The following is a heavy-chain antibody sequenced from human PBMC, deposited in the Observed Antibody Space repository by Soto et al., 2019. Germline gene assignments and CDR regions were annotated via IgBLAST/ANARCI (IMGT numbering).Heavy chain of an antibody. CDR2: ISAYNGNT. V-gene: IGHV1-18*01. CDR1: GYTFTSYG. D-gene: IGHD3-10*01. J-gene: IGHJ6*02. Sequence: ASVKVSCKASGYTFTSYGITWVRQAPGQGLEWMGWISAYNGNTNYAQKLQGRVTMTTDTSTSTAYMELRSLRSDDTAVYYCAREYYYGSGSYSADYGMDVWGQGTTVTVSS. CDR3: AREYYYGSGSYSADYGMDV.